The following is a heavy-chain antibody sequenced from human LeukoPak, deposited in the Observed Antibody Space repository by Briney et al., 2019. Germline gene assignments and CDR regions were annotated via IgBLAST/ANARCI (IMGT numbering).Heavy chain of an antibody. D-gene: IGHD3-10*01. Sequence: GASVKVSCKASGYTFTSYAMHWVRQAPGQRLEWMGWINAGNGNTKYSQKFQGRVTITRDTSASTAYMELSSLRSEDTAVYYCARDNGVPKWFGGLPSDYWGQGTLVTVSS. V-gene: IGHV1-3*01. CDR3: ARDNGVPKWFGGLPSDY. J-gene: IGHJ4*02. CDR1: GYTFTSYA. CDR2: INAGNGNT.